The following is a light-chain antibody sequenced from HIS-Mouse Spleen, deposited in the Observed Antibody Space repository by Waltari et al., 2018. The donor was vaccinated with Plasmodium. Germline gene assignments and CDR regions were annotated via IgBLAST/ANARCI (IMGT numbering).Light chain of an antibody. CDR3: QQLNSYPYT. CDR2: PSS. V-gene: IGKV1-9*01. CDR1: QGISSY. J-gene: IGKJ2*01. Sequence: DIQLTQSPSFLSASVGDRATITCRASQGISSYLAWYQQKPGKAPKLLIYPSSTLQSGVPSRFSGSGSGTEFTLTISSLQPEDFATYYCQQLNSYPYTFGQGTKLEIK.